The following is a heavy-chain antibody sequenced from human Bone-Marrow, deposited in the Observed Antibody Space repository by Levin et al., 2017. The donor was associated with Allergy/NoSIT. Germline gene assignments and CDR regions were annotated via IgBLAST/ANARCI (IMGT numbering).Heavy chain of an antibody. J-gene: IGHJ4*02. CDR2: ISYDGSNK. Sequence: PGGFLRLSCAASGFTFSSYGMHWVRQAPGKGLEWVAVISYDGSNKYYADSVKGRFTISRDNSKNTLYLQMNSLRAEDTAVYYCAKDGGEYSGYEYYFDYWGQGTLVTVSS. CDR1: GFTFSSYG. V-gene: IGHV3-30*18. D-gene: IGHD5-12*01. CDR3: AKDGGEYSGYEYYFDY.